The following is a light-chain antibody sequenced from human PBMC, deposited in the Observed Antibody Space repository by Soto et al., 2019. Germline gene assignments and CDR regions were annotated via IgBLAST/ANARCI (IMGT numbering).Light chain of an antibody. CDR2: GAY. J-gene: IGKJ1*01. V-gene: IGKV3-15*01. CDR3: QQFNNWPRT. Sequence: EIVLTQSPATLSLSPGEIATLSCRASQSVSSYLAWYQKKNGQAPRLLIYGAYTRATGVPDRLSVSLYGKEFTLTISGMQSEEWSVDYGQQFNNWPRTGGQGTQV. CDR1: QSVSSY.